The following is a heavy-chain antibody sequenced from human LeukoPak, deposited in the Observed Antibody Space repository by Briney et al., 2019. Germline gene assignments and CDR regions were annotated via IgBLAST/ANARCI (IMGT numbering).Heavy chain of an antibody. CDR2: ISSSSSYI. CDR1: GFTFSSYS. CDR3: AKEDKLGTPGSGNFDY. J-gene: IGHJ4*02. Sequence: PGGSLRLSCAASGFTFSSYSMNWVRQAPGKGVEWVSSISSSSSYIYYADSVKGRFTISRDNYKNTVYLQMNSLRAEDTAVYYCAKEDKLGTPGSGNFDYWGQGTLVTVSS. D-gene: IGHD1-26*01. V-gene: IGHV3-21*04.